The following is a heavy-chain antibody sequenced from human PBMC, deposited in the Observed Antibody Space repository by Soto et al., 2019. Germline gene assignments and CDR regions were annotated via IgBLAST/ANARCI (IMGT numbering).Heavy chain of an antibody. D-gene: IGHD3-10*01. Sequence: SETLSLTCTVSGASISSGDYYWSWIRQPPGKGLEWIGYIYDSGRTSYNPPLKSRVTISVDTSKNQFSLKLSSVTAADTAVYYCARDPNGPSELGYWGQGTLVTVSS. CDR1: GASISSGDYY. CDR3: ARDPNGPSELGY. V-gene: IGHV4-30-4*01. CDR2: IYDSGRT. J-gene: IGHJ4*02.